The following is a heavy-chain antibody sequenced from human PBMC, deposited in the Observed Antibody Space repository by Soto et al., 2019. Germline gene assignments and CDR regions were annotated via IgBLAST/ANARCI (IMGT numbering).Heavy chain of an antibody. D-gene: IGHD2-21*01. V-gene: IGHV3-23*01. CDR3: AKDAVYKDGLWLMDQ. J-gene: IGHJ4*02. Sequence: GVLLSLSCAVSGFTWSKFAMTWVRQAPGKGLECVSGITGSGSQIHYADSVKGRFTISKDNSKNTLYLQMDSLRADDTAVYFCAKDAVYKDGLWLMDQWGQGTQVTVSS. CDR1: GFTWSKFA. CDR2: ITGSGSQI.